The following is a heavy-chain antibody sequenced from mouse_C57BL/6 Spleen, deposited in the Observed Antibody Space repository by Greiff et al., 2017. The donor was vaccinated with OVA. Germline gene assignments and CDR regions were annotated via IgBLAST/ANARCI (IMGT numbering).Heavy chain of an antibody. CDR1: GYTFTSYG. CDR2: IYPRSGNT. D-gene: IGHD2-4*01. V-gene: IGHV1-81*01. J-gene: IGHJ4*01. Sequence: QVTLKESGAELARPGASVKLSCKASGYTFTSYGISWVKQRTGQGLEWIGEIYPRSGNTYYNEKFKGKATLTADKSSSTAYMELRSLTSEDSAVYFCASPLYDYDVNAMDYWGQGTSVTVSS. CDR3: ASPLYDYDVNAMDY.